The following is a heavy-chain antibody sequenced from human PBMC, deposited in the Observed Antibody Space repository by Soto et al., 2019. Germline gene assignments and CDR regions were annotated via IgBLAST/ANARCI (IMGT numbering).Heavy chain of an antibody. CDR3: ARPYVTDVVVVPASKDYMDV. CDR1: GGSISSSSSS. D-gene: IGHD2-2*01. J-gene: IGHJ6*03. Sequence: QLQLQESGPGLVKPSETLSLTCTVSGGSISSSSSSWGWIRQPPGKGLEWLGIISYSGSTYYSPSLKRRVTISVDASKNLFSVKLSSVTVADTAVYYCARPYVTDVVVVPASKDYMDVWGKGTTVTVSS. CDR2: ISYSGST. V-gene: IGHV4-39*01.